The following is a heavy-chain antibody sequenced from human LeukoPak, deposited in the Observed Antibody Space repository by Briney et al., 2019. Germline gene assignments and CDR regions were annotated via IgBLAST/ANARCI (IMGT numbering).Heavy chain of an antibody. Sequence: SETLSLTCTVSGGSISSYYWSWIRQPAGKGLEWIGRIYTSGSTNYNPSLKSRVTMSVDTSKNQFSLKLSSVTAADTAVYYCARLRYHAGATTFDYWGQGTLVTVSS. V-gene: IGHV4-4*07. CDR3: ARLRYHAGATTFDY. CDR2: IYTSGST. CDR1: GGSISSYY. D-gene: IGHD1-26*01. J-gene: IGHJ4*02.